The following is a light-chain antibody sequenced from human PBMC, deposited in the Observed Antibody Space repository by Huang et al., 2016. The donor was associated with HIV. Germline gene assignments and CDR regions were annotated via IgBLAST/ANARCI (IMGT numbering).Light chain of an antibody. CDR3: MQALEAPWT. Sequence: DIVMTQSPLYLPVALGEPASISCTSTQILRHSDTYIYLDWYLQKPGQSPQLRIYWGSNRASGVPDRFSGSGSGTAFTLKISRVEADDVGIYYCMQALEAPWTFGRGTKVEIK. J-gene: IGKJ1*01. CDR2: WGS. CDR1: QILRHSDTYIY. V-gene: IGKV2-28*01.